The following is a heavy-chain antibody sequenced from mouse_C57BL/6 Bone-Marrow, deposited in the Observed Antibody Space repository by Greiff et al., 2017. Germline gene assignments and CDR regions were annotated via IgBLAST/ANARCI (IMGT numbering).Heavy chain of an antibody. CDR1: GYTFTSYW. J-gene: IGHJ1*03. CDR2: IDPSDSYT. CDR3: APYYGSSYWYLDV. D-gene: IGHD1-1*01. V-gene: IGHV1-69*01. Sequence: VQLQQPGAELVMPGASVKLSCKASGYTFTSYWMHWVKQRPGQGLEWIGEIDPSDSYTNYNQKFKGKSTLTVDKSSSTAYMQLSSLTSEDSAVYYCAPYYGSSYWYLDVWGTGTTVTVSS.